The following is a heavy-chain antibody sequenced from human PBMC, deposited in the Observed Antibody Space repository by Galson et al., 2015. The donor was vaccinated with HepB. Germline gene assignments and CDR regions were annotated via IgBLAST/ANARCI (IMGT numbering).Heavy chain of an antibody. CDR3: ARADSSGTPYDAFDI. Sequence: LSLTCTVSGGSISSGSYYWSWIRQPAGKGLEWIGRIYTSGSTNYNPSLKSRVTISVDTSKNQFSLKLSSVTAADTAVYYCARADSSGTPYDAFDIWGQGTMVTVSS. CDR2: IYTSGST. V-gene: IGHV4-61*02. J-gene: IGHJ3*02. D-gene: IGHD3-22*01. CDR1: GGSISSGSYY.